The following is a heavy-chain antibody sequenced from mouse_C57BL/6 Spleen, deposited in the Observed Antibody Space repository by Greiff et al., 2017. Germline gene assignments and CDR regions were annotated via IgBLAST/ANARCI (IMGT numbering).Heavy chain of an antibody. D-gene: IGHD2-4*01. Sequence: EVKLLESGAELVRPGASVKLSCTASGFNIKDDYMHWVKQRPEQGLEWIGWIDPENGDTEYASKFQGKATITADTSSNTAYLQLSSLTSEDTAVYYCTTLYYDYTYAMDYWGQGTSVTVSS. CDR2: IDPENGDT. CDR3: TTLYYDYTYAMDY. CDR1: GFNIKDDY. J-gene: IGHJ4*01. V-gene: IGHV14-4*01.